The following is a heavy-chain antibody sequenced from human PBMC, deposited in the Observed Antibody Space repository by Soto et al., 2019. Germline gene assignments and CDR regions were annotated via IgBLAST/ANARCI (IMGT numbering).Heavy chain of an antibody. V-gene: IGHV1-8*01. Sequence: QVQLVQSGAEVKKPGASVKVSCKASGYTFTSYDINWVRQATGQGLEWMGWMNPNSGNTGYAQKFQGRVTMTRNTSIRNGYHGLRSLKSEDPAVYFCARGRSPGPHFDYWGQGTLVTVSS. J-gene: IGHJ4*02. D-gene: IGHD6-6*01. CDR2: MNPNSGNT. CDR1: GYTFTSYD. CDR3: ARGRSPGPHFDY.